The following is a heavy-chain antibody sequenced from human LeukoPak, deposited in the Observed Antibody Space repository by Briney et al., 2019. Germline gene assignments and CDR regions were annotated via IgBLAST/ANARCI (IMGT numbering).Heavy chain of an antibody. CDR3: ARDRTIFGVVTEAFDI. CDR1: GFTFSSYW. V-gene: IGHV3-7*01. D-gene: IGHD3-3*01. CDR2: IKQDGSEK. J-gene: IGHJ3*02. Sequence: PGGSLRLSCAASGFTFSSYWMSWVRQAPGKGLEWVANIKQDGSEKYYVDSVKGRFTISRDNAKNSLYLQMNSLRAEDMAVYYCARDRTIFGVVTEAFDIWGQGTMVTVSS.